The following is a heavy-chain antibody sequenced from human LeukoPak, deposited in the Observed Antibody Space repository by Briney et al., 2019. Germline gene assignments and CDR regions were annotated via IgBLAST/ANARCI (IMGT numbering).Heavy chain of an antibody. J-gene: IGHJ4*02. Sequence: GGSLRLSCAASGFTVSSNYMSWVRQAPGKGLEWVSVIYSGGSTYYADSVKGRFTISRDNSKNSLFVQMNSLRAEDTAVYFCAKSRSGSANWALQIFDNWGQGTLVTVSS. CDR2: IYSGGST. CDR1: GFTVSSNY. CDR3: AKSRSGSANWALQIFDN. D-gene: IGHD1-1*01. V-gene: IGHV3-66*01.